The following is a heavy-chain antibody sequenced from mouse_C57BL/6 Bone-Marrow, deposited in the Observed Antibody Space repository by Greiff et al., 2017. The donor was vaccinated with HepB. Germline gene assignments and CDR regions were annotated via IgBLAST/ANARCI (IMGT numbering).Heavy chain of an antibody. CDR2: IDPENGDT. Sequence: EVQLQQSGAELVRPGASVKLSCTASGFNIKDDYMHWVKQRPEQGLEWIGWIDPENGDTEYASKFQGKATITADTSSNTAYLQLSSLTSEDAAVYYCTTGRLRRASMDYWGQGTSVTVSS. J-gene: IGHJ4*01. V-gene: IGHV14-4*01. CDR1: GFNIKDDY. D-gene: IGHD3-1*01. CDR3: TTGRLRRASMDY.